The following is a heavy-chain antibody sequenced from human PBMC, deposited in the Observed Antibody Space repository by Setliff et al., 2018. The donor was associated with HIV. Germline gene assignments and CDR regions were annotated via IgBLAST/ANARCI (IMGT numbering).Heavy chain of an antibody. CDR2: ISSSGSTI. Sequence: LRLSCAASGFTFSSYEMNWVRQAPGKGLEWVSYISSSGSTIYYADSVKGRFTISRDNAKNSLYLQMNSLRAEDTAVYYCAREASYYYDSSGYSDAFDIWGQGTMVTVSS. CDR1: GFTFSSYE. J-gene: IGHJ3*02. V-gene: IGHV3-48*03. D-gene: IGHD3-22*01. CDR3: AREASYYYDSSGYSDAFDI.